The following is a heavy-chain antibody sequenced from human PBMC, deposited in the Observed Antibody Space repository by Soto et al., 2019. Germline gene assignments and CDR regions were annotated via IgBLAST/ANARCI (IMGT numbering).Heavy chain of an antibody. J-gene: IGHJ4*02. V-gene: IGHV3-48*01. Sequence: EVQLVESGGGLVQPGGSLRLSCAASGFTFSSYSMNWVRQAPGKGLEWVSYISSSSSTIYYADSVKGRFTISRDNAKNSLYLQMNSLRAEDTAVYYCARVASRLNVVVIALIDYWGQGTLVTVSS. CDR1: GFTFSSYS. CDR3: ARVASRLNVVVIALIDY. CDR2: ISSSSSTI. D-gene: IGHD2-21*01.